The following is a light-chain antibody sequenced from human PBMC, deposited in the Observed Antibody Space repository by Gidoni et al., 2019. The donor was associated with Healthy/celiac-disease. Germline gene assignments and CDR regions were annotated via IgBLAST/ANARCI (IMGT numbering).Light chain of an antibody. CDR2: QDS. CDR1: KLGDKY. CDR3: QAWDSSTDVV. Sequence: SYELTQPPSVSVSPGQTASITCSGDKLGDKYACWYQQKPGQSPELVIYQDSKRPSGIPERFSGSNSGNTATQTISGTQAMDEADYYCQAWDSSTDVVFGGGTKLTVL. J-gene: IGLJ2*01. V-gene: IGLV3-1*01.